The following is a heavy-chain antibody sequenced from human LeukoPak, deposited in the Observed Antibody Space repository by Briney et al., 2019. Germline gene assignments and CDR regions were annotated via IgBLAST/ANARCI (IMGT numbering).Heavy chain of an antibody. CDR1: ALTFTAYA. CDR3: AKGGHSSRWPMNLLDP. Sequence: GGSLRLSCAASALTFTAYATDGGCQSPGKGLEWVAFSRNDGSEVYYAESVKGRFTISRDNSKSTLYLQINSLSPEDTAVYFCAKGGHSSRWPMNLLDPWGQGTLVTVSS. CDR2: SRNDGSEV. D-gene: IGHD6-19*01. J-gene: IGHJ5*02. V-gene: IGHV3-30*02.